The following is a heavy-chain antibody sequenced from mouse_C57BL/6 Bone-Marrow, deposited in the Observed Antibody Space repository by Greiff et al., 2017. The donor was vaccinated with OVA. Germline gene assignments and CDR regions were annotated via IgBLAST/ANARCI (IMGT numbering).Heavy chain of an antibody. J-gene: IGHJ1*03. CDR2: ILPGSGST. CDR1: GYTFTGYW. D-gene: IGHD1-1*01. V-gene: IGHV1-9*01. CDR3: AKLLLPSKRYFDV. Sequence: QVQLQQSGAELMKPGASVKLSCKATGYTFTGYWIEWVKQRPGHGLEWIGEILPGSGSTNYTEKFKGKATFTADTSSNTAYMQLSSLTTEDSAIDDCAKLLLPSKRYFDVWGTGTTVTVSS.